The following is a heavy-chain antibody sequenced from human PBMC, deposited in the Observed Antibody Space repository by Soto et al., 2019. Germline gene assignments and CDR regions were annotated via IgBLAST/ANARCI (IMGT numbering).Heavy chain of an antibody. CDR1: GGSFSGYY. CDR3: ARRTAGGSETHYIYWFDP. D-gene: IGHD3-10*01. Sequence: SETLSLTWAGYGGSFSGYYFGLIRQPPGRGLEWIGEINHSGTTSNNPSLKSRVTISVDTSKNQFSLKVSSVTAADTAVYYCARRTAGGSETHYIYWFDPWGQGTMVTVSS. J-gene: IGHJ5*02. CDR2: INHSGTT. V-gene: IGHV4-34*01.